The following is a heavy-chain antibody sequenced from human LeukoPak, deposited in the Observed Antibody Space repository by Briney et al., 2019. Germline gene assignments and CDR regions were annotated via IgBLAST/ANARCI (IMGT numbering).Heavy chain of an antibody. CDR2: INHSGST. CDR3: ARGTLRYFDWSPGGWFDP. J-gene: IGHJ5*02. CDR1: GGSFSGYY. Sequence: SETLSLTCAVYGGSFSGYYWSWIRQPPGKGVEWIGEINHSGSTNYNPSLKSRVTISVDTSKNQFSLKLSSVTAADTAVYYCARGTLRYFDWSPGGWFDPWGQGTLVTVSS. D-gene: IGHD3-9*01. V-gene: IGHV4-34*01.